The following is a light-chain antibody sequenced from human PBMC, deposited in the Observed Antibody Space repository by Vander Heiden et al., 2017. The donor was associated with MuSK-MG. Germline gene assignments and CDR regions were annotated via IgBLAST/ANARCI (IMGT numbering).Light chain of an antibody. CDR2: GGS. CDR1: QSLLHSTGYNH. V-gene: IGKV2-28*01. Sequence: DIVMTQSPLSLPVTPGEPASISCRPSQSLLHSTGYNHLDWYVQKPGQSPQLLIYGGSNRASGVPDRFSGSGSGTDFTLKISRVEAEDVGVYYCRQRLQTPWTFGQGTKVEIK. CDR3: RQRLQTPWT. J-gene: IGKJ1*01.